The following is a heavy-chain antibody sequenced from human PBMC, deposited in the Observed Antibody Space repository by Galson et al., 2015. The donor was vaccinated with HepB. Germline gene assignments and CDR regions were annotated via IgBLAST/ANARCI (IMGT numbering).Heavy chain of an antibody. Sequence: SLRLSCAASGFAFSSYAISWVRQTPGKGLECVSAITGDSATTYYADSAKGRFVVSRDNSKNTLYLQLNSLRAEDTAVYYCGKDGEQVRVYDYRGQGTLVTVSS. D-gene: IGHD1/OR15-1a*01. CDR1: GFAFSSYA. J-gene: IGHJ4*01. V-gene: IGHV3-23*01. CDR2: ITGDSATT. CDR3: GKDGEQVRVYDY.